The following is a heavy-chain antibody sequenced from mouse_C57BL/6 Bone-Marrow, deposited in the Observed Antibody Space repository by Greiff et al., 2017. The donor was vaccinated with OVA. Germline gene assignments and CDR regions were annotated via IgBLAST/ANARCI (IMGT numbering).Heavy chain of an antibody. CDR1: GFTFSSYG. CDR2: ISSGGSYT. D-gene: IGHD1-1*01. Sequence: DVQLVESGGDLVKPGGSLKLSCAASGFTFSSYGMSWVRQTPDKRLEWVATISSGGSYTDYPDSVQGRFTISRDNAKNTLYLQMSSLKSEDTAMYYCARHPFYYGSSYWYFDVWGTGTTVTVSS. J-gene: IGHJ1*03. CDR3: ARHPFYYGSSYWYFDV. V-gene: IGHV5-6*01.